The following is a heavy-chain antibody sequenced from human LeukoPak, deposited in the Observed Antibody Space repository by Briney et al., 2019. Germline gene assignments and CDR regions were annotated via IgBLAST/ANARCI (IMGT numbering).Heavy chain of an antibody. Sequence: GASVKVSCKASGGTFSSYAISWVRQAPGQGLEWMGRIIPIFGTANYAQKFQGRVTITTDESTSTAYMELSSLRSEDTAVYYCARGGYYDSGGSLDYWGQGTLVTVSS. D-gene: IGHD3-22*01. V-gene: IGHV1-69*05. CDR1: GGTFSSYA. CDR2: IIPIFGTA. CDR3: ARGGYYDSGGSLDY. J-gene: IGHJ4*02.